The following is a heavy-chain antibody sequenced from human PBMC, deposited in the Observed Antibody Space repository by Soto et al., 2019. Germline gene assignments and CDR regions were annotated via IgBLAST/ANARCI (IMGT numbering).Heavy chain of an antibody. Sequence: PGGSLRLSCAASGFTLSSDSMNWVRQAPGKGLEWVSSISSSSYIYYADSVKGRFTISRDNAKNSLYLQMNSLRAEDTAVYYCARVLNIAAAGPKWFDPWGQGTLVTVSS. J-gene: IGHJ5*02. V-gene: IGHV3-21*01. CDR1: GFTLSSDS. D-gene: IGHD6-13*01. CDR2: ISSSSYI. CDR3: ARVLNIAAAGPKWFDP.